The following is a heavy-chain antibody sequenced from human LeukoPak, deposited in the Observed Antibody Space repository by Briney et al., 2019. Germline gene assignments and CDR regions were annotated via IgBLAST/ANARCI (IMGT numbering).Heavy chain of an antibody. D-gene: IGHD6-13*01. CDR1: GYSFTSYC. CDR2: GYPVDSDT. Sequence: GKSRKISSKGSGYSFTSYCIGGVRHRPPKGLELRGIGYPVDSDTRYSPSFQGQVTISADKSIRTAYLQWSSLKPSDTAMYYCARHSIAAAGTPFGDWGQGTLVTVSS. CDR3: ARHSIAAAGTPFGD. V-gene: IGHV5-51*01. J-gene: IGHJ4*02.